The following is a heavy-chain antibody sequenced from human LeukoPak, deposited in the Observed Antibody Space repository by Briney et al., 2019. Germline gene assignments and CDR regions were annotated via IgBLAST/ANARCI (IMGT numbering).Heavy chain of an antibody. CDR1: GFTFSSYW. CDR3: ARGCSGGSCYEPKFDP. D-gene: IGHD2-15*01. Sequence: GGSLRLSCAASGFTFSSYWMSWVRQAPGKGLEWVANIKQDGGENSYVDSVKGRFTISRDNAKTSLYLQMNSLRPEDSAVYYCARGCSGGSCYEPKFDPWGQGTLVTVSS. V-gene: IGHV3-7*01. CDR2: IKQDGGEN. J-gene: IGHJ5*02.